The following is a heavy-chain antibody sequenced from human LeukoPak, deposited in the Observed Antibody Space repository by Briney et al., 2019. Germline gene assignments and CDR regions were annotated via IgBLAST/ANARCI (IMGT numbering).Heavy chain of an antibody. CDR1: GGSISISDYH. CDR2: IHYTGAT. D-gene: IGHD1-1*01. V-gene: IGHV4-39*07. Sequence: SETLSLTCIVSGGSISISDYHWGWIRQPPGKGLEWIANIHYTGATYYNPSLKSRVTISLDTSKNQFSLRLSSVTAADTAVYYCASNWSDFDYWGQGILVTVSS. CDR3: ASNWSDFDY. J-gene: IGHJ4*02.